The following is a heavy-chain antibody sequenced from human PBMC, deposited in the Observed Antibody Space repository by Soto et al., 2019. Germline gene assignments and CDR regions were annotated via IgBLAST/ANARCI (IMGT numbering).Heavy chain of an antibody. CDR2: ISTYTGNT. CDR3: VRDQSNDRGVYSGSM. CDR1: GYNFDSYG. V-gene: IGHV1-18*01. Sequence: QAQLVQSGSEEVKPGASVKVSCKASGYNFDSYGITWVRQAPGQGLQWMGWISTYTGNTHYSLKFQGRATMTTDTATNTAFMQLRSLRVAATAVCFCVRDQSNDRGVYSGSMWGQGTLVSV. J-gene: IGHJ4*02. D-gene: IGHD2-15*01.